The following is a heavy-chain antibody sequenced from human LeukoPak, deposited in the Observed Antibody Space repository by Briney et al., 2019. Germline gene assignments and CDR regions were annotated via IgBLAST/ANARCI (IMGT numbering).Heavy chain of an antibody. D-gene: IGHD4-17*01. CDR2: IYYSGST. CDR1: GGSISSSSYY. J-gene: IGHJ4*02. CDR3: ARDLGATVTTPYFDY. Sequence: SETLSLTCTVSGGSISSSSYYWGWIRQPPGKGLEWIGSIYYSGSTYYNPSLKSRVTISVDTSKNQFSLKLSSVTAADTAVYYCARDLGATVTTPYFDYWGQGTLVTVSS. V-gene: IGHV4-39*07.